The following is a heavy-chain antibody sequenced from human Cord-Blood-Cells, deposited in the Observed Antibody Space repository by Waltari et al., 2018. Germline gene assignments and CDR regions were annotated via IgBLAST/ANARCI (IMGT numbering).Heavy chain of an antibody. D-gene: IGHD6-13*01. CDR2: ISGSGGST. CDR1: GFTFSRYA. Sequence: EVQLLESGGGLVQPGGSLRLSCADSGFTFSRYAMSCVRPAQGQGLELVSAISGSGGSTYYADSVKGRFTISRDNSKNTLYLQMNSLRAEDTAVYYCAKVQRGSSSWVDYWGQGTLVTVSS. CDR3: AKVQRGSSSWVDY. V-gene: IGHV3-23*01. J-gene: IGHJ4*02.